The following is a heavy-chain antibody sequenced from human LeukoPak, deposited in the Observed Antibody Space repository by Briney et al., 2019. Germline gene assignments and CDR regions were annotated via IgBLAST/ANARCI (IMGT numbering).Heavy chain of an antibody. CDR3: ARLPLRSHFDY. V-gene: IGHV4-59*08. Sequence: PETLSLTCTVSGGSISSYYWSWIRQPPGKGLEWIGYIYYSGTTNYNPSLKSRVTISVDTSKNQFSLKLNSVTAADTAVYYCARLPLRSHFDYWGQGTLVTVSS. CDR1: GGSISSYY. J-gene: IGHJ4*02. CDR2: IYYSGTT.